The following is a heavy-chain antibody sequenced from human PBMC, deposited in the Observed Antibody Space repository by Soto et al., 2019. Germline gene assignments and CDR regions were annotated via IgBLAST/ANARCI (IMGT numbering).Heavy chain of an antibody. CDR1: GFSFRNYA. CDR2: LTGSSSNI. Sequence: GGSLRLSCAASGFSFRNYAMSWVRQAPGKGLEWISTLTGSSSNIYYADSVKGRFAISRDNSRNTLYLQMNSLTAEDTAVYFCAKAGGSTCYRGVEYWGQGTLVTVSS. D-gene: IGHD6-13*01. J-gene: IGHJ4*02. V-gene: IGHV3-23*01. CDR3: AKAGGSTCYRGVEY.